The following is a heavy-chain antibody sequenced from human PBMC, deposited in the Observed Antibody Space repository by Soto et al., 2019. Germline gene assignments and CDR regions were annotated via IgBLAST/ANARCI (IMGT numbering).Heavy chain of an antibody. J-gene: IGHJ4*02. D-gene: IGHD1-26*01. V-gene: IGHV3-23*01. Sequence: GGSLRLSCAASGFTFSSYAMRWVRQAPGKGLEWVPAISGSGGSTYYADSVKGRFTISRDNSKNTLYLQMNSLRAEDTAVYYCAKDLESYGTVDYWGQGTLVTVSS. CDR3: AKDLESYGTVDY. CDR2: ISGSGGST. CDR1: GFTFSSYA.